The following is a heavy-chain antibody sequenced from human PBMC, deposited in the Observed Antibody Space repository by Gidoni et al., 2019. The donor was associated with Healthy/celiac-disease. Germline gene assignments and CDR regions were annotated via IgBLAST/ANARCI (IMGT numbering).Heavy chain of an antibody. V-gene: IGHV3-23*01. CDR3: AKRGYGDYILG. CDR1: GFNFSSYA. CDR2: ISGSGGST. Sequence: EVQLLESGGGLVQPGGSLRLPCAASGFNFSSYAMSWVRQAPGKGLEWVSAISGSGGSTYYADSVKCRFTISRDNSKNTLYLQMNSLRAEDTAVYYCAKRGYGDYILGWGQGTLVTVSS. D-gene: IGHD4-17*01. J-gene: IGHJ4*02.